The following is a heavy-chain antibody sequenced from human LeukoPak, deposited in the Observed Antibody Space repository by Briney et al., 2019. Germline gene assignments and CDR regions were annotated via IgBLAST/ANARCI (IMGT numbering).Heavy chain of an antibody. Sequence: GGSLRLSCAASGFTVSSNYMSWVRQAPGKGLEWVSLIFSGGSTYYADSVKGRFTISRDNAKNSLYLQMNSLRAEDTAVYYCAREMGLWGQGTLVTVSS. CDR2: IFSGGST. D-gene: IGHD5-24*01. V-gene: IGHV3-53*01. CDR3: AREMGL. J-gene: IGHJ4*02. CDR1: GFTVSSNY.